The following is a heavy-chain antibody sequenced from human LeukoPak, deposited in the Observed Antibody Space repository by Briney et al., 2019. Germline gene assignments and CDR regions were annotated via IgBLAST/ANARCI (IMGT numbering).Heavy chain of an antibody. CDR2: INPSGGST. J-gene: IGHJ3*02. D-gene: IGHD3/OR15-3a*01. CDR3: AREPAGSDFFDI. V-gene: IGHV1-46*01. Sequence: ASVKVSCKASGYTFTSYFFHWVRQAPGQGLERLGVINPSGGSTIYSQKFQGRVTMTRDTSTSTVYMELSSLISEDTAVYYCAREPAGSDFFDIWGQGTMVTVSS. CDR1: GYTFTSYF.